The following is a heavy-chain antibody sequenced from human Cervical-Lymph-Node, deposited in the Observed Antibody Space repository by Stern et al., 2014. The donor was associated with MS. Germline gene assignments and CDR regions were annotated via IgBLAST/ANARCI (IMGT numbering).Heavy chain of an antibody. CDR3: VRNWWGPDY. CDR1: GFTFSSHW. J-gene: IGHJ4*02. V-gene: IGHV3-74*02. D-gene: IGHD2-8*02. CDR2: LNSDGSDT. Sequence: VQLEESGGGLVQPGGSLRLACAASGFTFSSHWMHWVRQAPGKGLVWVARLNSDGSDTSYADSVWGRFTISRDNAKDTLYLQMDSLRVEDTAIYYCVRNWWGPDYWGQGTLVTVSS.